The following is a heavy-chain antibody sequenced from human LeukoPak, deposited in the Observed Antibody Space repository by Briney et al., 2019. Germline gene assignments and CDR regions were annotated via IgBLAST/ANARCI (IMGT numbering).Heavy chain of an antibody. V-gene: IGHV3-23*01. CDR2: ISGSGGST. CDR3: ASPIAVAGPNWFDP. CDR1: GVTFSSYA. J-gene: IGHJ5*02. Sequence: PGGSLRLSCAASGVTFSSYAMSWVRQAPGKGLEWVSAISGSGGSTYYADSVKGRFTISRDNSKNTLYLQMNSLRAEDTAVYYCASPIAVAGPNWFDPWGQGTLVTVSS. D-gene: IGHD6-19*01.